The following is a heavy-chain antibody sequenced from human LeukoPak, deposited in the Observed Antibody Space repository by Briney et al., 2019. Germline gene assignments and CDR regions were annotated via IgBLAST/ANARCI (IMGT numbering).Heavy chain of an antibody. V-gene: IGHV1-69*05. CDR1: GGTFSSYA. D-gene: IGHD3-3*01. Sequence: SVKVSCKASGGTFSSYAISWVRQAPGQGLEWMGGIIPIFGTANYAQKFQGRVTITTDESTSTAYMELSSLRSEDTAVYYCARDGAHYDFWSGSNGDYYYYMDVWGKGTTVTVSS. J-gene: IGHJ6*03. CDR3: ARDGAHYDFWSGSNGDYYYYMDV. CDR2: IIPIFGTA.